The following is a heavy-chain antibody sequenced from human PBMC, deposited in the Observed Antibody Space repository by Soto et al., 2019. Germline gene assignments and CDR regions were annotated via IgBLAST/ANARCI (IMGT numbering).Heavy chain of an antibody. V-gene: IGHV1-8*01. CDR1: GYTFTSYD. CDR3: ARGAFRSGYQSHYYYYMDV. J-gene: IGHJ6*03. CDR2: MNPNSGNT. D-gene: IGHD3-3*01. Sequence: ASVKVSCKASGYTFTSYDINWVRQATGQGLEWMGWMNPNSGNTGYAQKFQGRVTMTRNTSISTAYMELSSLRSEDTAVYYCARGAFRSGYQSHYYYYMDVWGKGTTVTVSS.